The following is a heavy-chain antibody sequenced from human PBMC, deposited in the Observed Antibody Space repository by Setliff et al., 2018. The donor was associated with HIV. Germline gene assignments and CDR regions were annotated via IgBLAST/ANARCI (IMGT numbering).Heavy chain of an antibody. Sequence: ASVKVSCKASGGTFSSYTISWVRQAPGQGLEWMGRIIPILGIANYAQKFQGRVTITADKSTSTAYMELSSLRSEEKAVYYCARERGYFRITMIVVAAFDIWGQGTMVTVSS. V-gene: IGHV1-69*04. CDR2: IIPILGIA. D-gene: IGHD3-22*01. J-gene: IGHJ3*02. CDR3: ARERGYFRITMIVVAAFDI. CDR1: GGTFSSYT.